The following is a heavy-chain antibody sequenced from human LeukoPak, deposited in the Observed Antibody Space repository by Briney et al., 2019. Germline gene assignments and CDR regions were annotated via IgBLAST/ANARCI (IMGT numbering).Heavy chain of an antibody. CDR2: IYYSGST. J-gene: IGHJ4*02. D-gene: IGHD4-23*01. CDR3: ARDYGGNLHHFDY. Sequence: PSETLSLTCTVSGGSISSYYWSWIRQPPGKGLEWIGYIYYSGSTNYNPSLKSRVTISVDTSKNQFSLKLSSVTAADTAVYYCARDYGGNLHHFDYWGQGTLVTVSS. CDR1: GGSISSYY. V-gene: IGHV4-59*12.